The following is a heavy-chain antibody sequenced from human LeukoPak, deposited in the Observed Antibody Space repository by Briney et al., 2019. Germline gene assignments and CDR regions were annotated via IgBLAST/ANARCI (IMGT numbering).Heavy chain of an antibody. Sequence: SLRLSCAASGFTFDDYAMHWVRQAPGKGLEWVSGISWNSGSIGYADSVKGRFTISRDNAKNSLYLQMNSLRAEDTALYYCAKAGSYYYDSSGLYYFGYWGQGTLVTVSS. J-gene: IGHJ4*02. CDR3: AKAGSYYYDSSGLYYFGY. CDR1: GFTFDDYA. V-gene: IGHV3-9*01. D-gene: IGHD3-22*01. CDR2: ISWNSGSI.